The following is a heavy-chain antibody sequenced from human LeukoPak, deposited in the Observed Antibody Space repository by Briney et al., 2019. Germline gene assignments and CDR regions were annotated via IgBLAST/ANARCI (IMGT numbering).Heavy chain of an antibody. V-gene: IGHV3-7*04. CDR3: ARDLRNPAYFDL. CDR1: GFNLRIYR. CDR2: INQDGSEK. J-gene: IGHJ2*01. D-gene: IGHD1-14*01. Sequence: GGSLRLSCTASGFNLRIYRMSWVRQAPGKGLEWVANINQDGSEKSYVDSVKGRFTISRDNAKNSLYLQMNSLRDEETAVYYCARDLRNPAYFDLWGRGTLVTVSS.